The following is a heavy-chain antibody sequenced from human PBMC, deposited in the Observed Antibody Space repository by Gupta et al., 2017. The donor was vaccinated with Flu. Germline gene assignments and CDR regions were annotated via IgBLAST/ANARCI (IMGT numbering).Heavy chain of an antibody. D-gene: IGHD4-11*01. CDR2: IRSKAYGGKT. Sequence: EVQLVESGGGLVQPGRSLRLSCTASGFTFGDYAMSWVRQAPGKGLEGVGFIRSKAYGGKTEYAAAVKGRFTISRDDSKSMAYLQMKSMKTEDTAVYYCTSPRTTVSYSIDYWGQGTLVTVCS. CDR3: TSPRTTVSYSIDY. V-gene: IGHV3-49*04. CDR1: GFTFGDYA. J-gene: IGHJ4*02.